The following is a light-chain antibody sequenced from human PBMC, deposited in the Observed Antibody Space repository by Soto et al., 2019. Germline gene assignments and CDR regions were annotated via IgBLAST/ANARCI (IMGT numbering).Light chain of an antibody. CDR3: QQRSDWPWT. CDR1: QSVSSY. CDR2: EAS. Sequence: EIVLTQSPATLSLSPGERATLSCRASQSVSSYLAWYQQKPGQAPRLLMYEASNRDTGIPARFSGGGSGTDFTLTISSLESEDFAVYYCQQRSDWPWTFGQGTKVDIK. V-gene: IGKV3-11*01. J-gene: IGKJ1*01.